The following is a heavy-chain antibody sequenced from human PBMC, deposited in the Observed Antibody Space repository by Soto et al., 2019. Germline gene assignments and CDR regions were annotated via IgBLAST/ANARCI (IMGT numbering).Heavy chain of an antibody. V-gene: IGHV3-23*01. CDR2: ISGSGGST. J-gene: IGHJ4*02. CDR1: GFTFSSYA. CDR3: AKDSAYDLWSGVNFDY. Sequence: GGSLRLSCAASGFTFSSYAMSWVRQAPGKGLEWVSAISGSGGSTYYADSVKGRFTISRDNSKNTLYLQMNSLRAEDTAVYYCAKDSAYDLWSGVNFDYWGQGTLVTVSS. D-gene: IGHD3-3*01.